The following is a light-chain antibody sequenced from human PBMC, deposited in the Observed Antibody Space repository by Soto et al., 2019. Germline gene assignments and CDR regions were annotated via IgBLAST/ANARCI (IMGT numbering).Light chain of an antibody. Sequence: EILMTQSPATLSVSPGERATLSCRASQSVSSNLAWYQHKPGQAPRLLIYGASTRATGIPARFSGGGSGTDFTLTISSLQSEDFAVYVCQQYNNWPPITFGQGTRLEIK. CDR2: GAS. CDR3: QQYNNWPPIT. J-gene: IGKJ5*01. CDR1: QSVSSN. V-gene: IGKV3-15*01.